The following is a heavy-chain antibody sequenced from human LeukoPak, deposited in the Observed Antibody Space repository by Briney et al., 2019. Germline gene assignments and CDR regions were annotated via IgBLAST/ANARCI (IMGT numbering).Heavy chain of an antibody. V-gene: IGHV3-11*01. D-gene: IGHD4-17*01. Sequence: PGGSLRLSCAASGFTFSDYYMSWIRQAPGKGLEWVSYISSSGSTIYYADSVKGRFTISRDNAKNSLYLQMNSLRAEDTAVYYCARDYGDYKGVASDARNFDYWGQGTLVTVSS. CDR3: ARDYGDYKGVASDARNFDY. CDR1: GFTFSDYY. J-gene: IGHJ4*02. CDR2: ISSSGSTI.